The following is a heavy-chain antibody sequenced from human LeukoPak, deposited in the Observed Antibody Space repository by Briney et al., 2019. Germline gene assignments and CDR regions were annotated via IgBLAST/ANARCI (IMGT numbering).Heavy chain of an antibody. V-gene: IGHV4-34*01. J-gene: IGHJ4*02. CDR3: ASGRDYVWGSYRYTASSFDY. CDR1: GGSFSGYY. CDR2: INHSGST. D-gene: IGHD3-16*02. Sequence: ASETLSLTCAVYGGSFSGYYWSWIRQPPGKGLEWIGEINHSGSTNYNPSLKSRVTISVDTSKNHFSLKLSSVTAADTAVYYCASGRDYVWGSYRYTASSFDYWGQGTLVTVSS.